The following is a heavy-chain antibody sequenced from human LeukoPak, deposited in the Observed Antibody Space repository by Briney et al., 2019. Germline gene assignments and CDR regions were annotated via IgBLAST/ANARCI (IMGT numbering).Heavy chain of an antibody. CDR1: GYSFTGYY. CDR2: INPNSRGT. CDR3: ARDPAQSYYTDV. Sequence: ASVKVSCTASGYSFTGYYIHWVRQAPGQGLEWMGWINPNSRGTNYAQKFQGRVTMTRDTSISTAYMELSSLTSDDTAVYYSARDPAQSYYTDVWGIGTTVTVSS. V-gene: IGHV1-2*02. J-gene: IGHJ6*03.